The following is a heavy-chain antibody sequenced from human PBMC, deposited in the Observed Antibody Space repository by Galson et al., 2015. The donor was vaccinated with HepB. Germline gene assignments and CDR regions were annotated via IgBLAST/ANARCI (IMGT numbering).Heavy chain of an antibody. J-gene: IGHJ4*02. CDR1: GFTFSTYG. CDR3: SRDSLDIVDGIAGI. D-gene: IGHD5-12*01. V-gene: IGHV3-21*01. Sequence: SLRLSCAASGFTFSTYGMYWVRQAPGKGLEWVSSISSSSNSISYAASVKGRFTISRDNAKKLLYLQMDSLRAEDTAMYYCSRDSLDIVDGIAGIWGQGTLVTVSS. CDR2: ISSSSNSI.